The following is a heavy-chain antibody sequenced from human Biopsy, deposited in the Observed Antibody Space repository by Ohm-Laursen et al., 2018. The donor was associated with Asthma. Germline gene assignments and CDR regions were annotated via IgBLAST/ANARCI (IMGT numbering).Heavy chain of an antibody. Sequence: SPRLSCTAAGFTFGDYWMSWVRQVQGKGLEWVANIKHDGTEKNHVDSLKGRFTISRDNAKNSLFLQMNSLRAEDTAVYYCARTFHFWSPYHAEHYQLWGQGTLVTVSS. J-gene: IGHJ1*01. CDR2: IKHDGTEK. CDR1: GFTFGDYW. D-gene: IGHD3-3*02. V-gene: IGHV3-7*01. CDR3: ARTFHFWSPYHAEHYQL.